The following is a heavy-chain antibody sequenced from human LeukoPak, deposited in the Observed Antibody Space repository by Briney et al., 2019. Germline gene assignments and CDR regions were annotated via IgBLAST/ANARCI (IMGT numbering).Heavy chain of an antibody. D-gene: IGHD3-10*01. CDR3: ARVMVRDQGYWYFDL. J-gene: IGHJ2*01. V-gene: IGHV3-53*01. Sequence: GGSLGLSCAASGFTVSSNYMSWVRQAPGKGLEWVSVIYSGGSTYYADSVKGRFTISRDNSKNTLYLQMSSLRAEDTAVYYCARVMVRDQGYWYFDLWGRGTLVTVSS. CDR2: IYSGGST. CDR1: GFTVSSNY.